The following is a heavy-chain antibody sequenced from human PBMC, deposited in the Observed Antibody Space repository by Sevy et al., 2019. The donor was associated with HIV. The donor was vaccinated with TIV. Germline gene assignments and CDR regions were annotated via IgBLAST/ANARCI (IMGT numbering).Heavy chain of an antibody. CDR3: ARDLSMIPRALNI. CDR1: GGSISSYY. D-gene: IGHD3-22*01. Sequence: SEILSLICTVSGGSISSYYWTWIRQPPGKGLGWIGYMYYSGTTNYNQSLKSRVAISLDTSKNQLSLRLSSVTAADTAVYYCARDLSMIPRALNIWGQGTLVTVSS. CDR2: MYYSGTT. J-gene: IGHJ1*01. V-gene: IGHV4-59*01.